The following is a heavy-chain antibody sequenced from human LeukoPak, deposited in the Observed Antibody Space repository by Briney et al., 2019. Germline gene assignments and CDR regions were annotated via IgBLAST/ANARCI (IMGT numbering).Heavy chain of an antibody. CDR1: GFTFSSYG. CDR3: ARDRAHCSSTSCYREAGWFDP. CDR2: IWYDGSNK. Sequence: GRSLRLSCAASGFTFSSYGMHWVRQAPGKGLEWVAVIWYDGSNKYYTDSVKDRFTISRDNSKNTLYLQMNSLRAEDTAVYYCARDRAHCSSTSCYREAGWFDPWGQGTLVTVSS. J-gene: IGHJ5*02. V-gene: IGHV3-33*01. D-gene: IGHD2-2*02.